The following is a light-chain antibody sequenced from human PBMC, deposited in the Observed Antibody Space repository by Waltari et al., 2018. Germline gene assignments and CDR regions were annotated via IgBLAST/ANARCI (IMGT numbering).Light chain of an antibody. CDR2: EVT. J-gene: IGLJ1*01. CDR3: SSYISTTTPYV. V-gene: IGLV2-14*01. Sequence: QSALTQPASVSGSPGQSITISCTGTSSDVGGYGFFPWYQQYPGKAPKLMIYEVTNRPSGVSNRFSGSKSGNTASLTISGLQAEDEADYYCSSYISTTTPYVFGSGTKVTVL. CDR1: SSDVGGYGF.